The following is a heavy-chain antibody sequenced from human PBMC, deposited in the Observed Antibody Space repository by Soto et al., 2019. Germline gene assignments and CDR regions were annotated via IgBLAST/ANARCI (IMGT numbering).Heavy chain of an antibody. J-gene: IGHJ4*02. CDR2: IIPIFGTA. Sequence: QVQLVQSGAEVKKPGSSVKVSCKTSGGNFSTYSIVWVRQAPGEGLEWMGGIIPIFGTANYAQKFQDRVTITADKSTNTAFMELSSLKSEDTAMYYCASSSGNNYGVGTNYYFGYWGQGTLVTVSS. CDR1: GGNFSTYS. D-gene: IGHD1-26*01. V-gene: IGHV1-69*06. CDR3: ASSSGNNYGVGTNYYFGY.